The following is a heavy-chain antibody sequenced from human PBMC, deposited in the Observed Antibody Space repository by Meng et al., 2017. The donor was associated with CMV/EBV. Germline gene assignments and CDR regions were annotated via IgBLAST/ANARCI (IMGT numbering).Heavy chain of an antibody. Sequence: GESLKISCAASGFTVSSNYMSWVRQAPGQGLEWASVIYSGGSTYYADSVKGRFTISRDNSKNTLYLQMDSLSAEDTAVYYCARDRDGPEDWGQGTLVTVSS. CDR3: ARDRDGPED. CDR1: GFTVSSNY. J-gene: IGHJ4*02. V-gene: IGHV3-66*02. CDR2: IYSGGST.